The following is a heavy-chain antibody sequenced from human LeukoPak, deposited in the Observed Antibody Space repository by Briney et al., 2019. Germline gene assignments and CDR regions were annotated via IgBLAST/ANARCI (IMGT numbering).Heavy chain of an antibody. Sequence: ASVKVSCKASGYTFTSYDINWVRQATGQGLEWMGWMNPNSGNTGYAQKFQGRVTITRNTSISTAYMELSSLRSEDTAVYYCARGRTPPGTFGELGIDPWGQGTLVTVSS. CDR3: ARGRTPPGTFGELGIDP. CDR2: MNPNSGNT. CDR1: GYTFTSYD. D-gene: IGHD3-10*01. J-gene: IGHJ5*02. V-gene: IGHV1-8*03.